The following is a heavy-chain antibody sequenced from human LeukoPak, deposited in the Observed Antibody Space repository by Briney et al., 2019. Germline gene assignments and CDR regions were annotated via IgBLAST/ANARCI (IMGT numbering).Heavy chain of an antibody. CDR2: IKEDGSEK. J-gene: IGHJ4*02. CDR1: GFTFSNF. Sequence: GGSLRLSCAASGFTFSNFNWVRQVPGKALEWVANIKEDGSEKYYVDSVKGRFTISRDNSKKSLYLQMNNLRVDDTAVYYCARLLHYYDSSGWGGFDYWGQGTLVTVSS. CDR3: ARLLHYYDSSGWGGFDY. D-gene: IGHD3-22*01. V-gene: IGHV3-7*01.